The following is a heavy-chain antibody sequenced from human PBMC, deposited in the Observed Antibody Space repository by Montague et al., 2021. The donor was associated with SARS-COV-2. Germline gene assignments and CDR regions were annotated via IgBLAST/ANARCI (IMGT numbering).Heavy chain of an antibody. CDR2: TDYSGRT. CDR3: ARVRWGCSATSCHLDP. CDR1: GDSIRSNNW. V-gene: IGHV4-4*02. J-gene: IGHJ5*02. Sequence: SETLSLTCVVSGDSIRSNNWWTWARQSPVKGLEWIGETDYSGRTNYNPSLKSRVTTSVDPCKNEFSLRLTSVTAADTAVYYCARVRWGCSATSCHLDPWGRGTLVTVSS. D-gene: IGHD5-24*01.